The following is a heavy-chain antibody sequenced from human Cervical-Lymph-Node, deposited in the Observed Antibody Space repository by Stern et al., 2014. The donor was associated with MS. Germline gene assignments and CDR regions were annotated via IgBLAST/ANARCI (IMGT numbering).Heavy chain of an antibody. CDR1: GGAINSFD. CDR2: IIPILGTA. Sequence: QVQLVQSGAEVKKPGSSVKVSCNASGGAINSFDISWVRQAPGQGPEWLGDIIPILGTANFAQKFQGRVSFTADDSTNTAYMQLSSLRSDDTAVYYCARHQAGIAGNWGQGTLVIVSS. V-gene: IGHV1-69*01. J-gene: IGHJ4*02. D-gene: IGHD6-13*01. CDR3: ARHQAGIAGN.